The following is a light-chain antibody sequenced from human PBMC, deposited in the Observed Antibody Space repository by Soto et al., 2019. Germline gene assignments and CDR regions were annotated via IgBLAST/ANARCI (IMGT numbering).Light chain of an antibody. J-gene: IGKJ5*01. CDR2: AAS. CDR1: QGSSNY. Sequence: DIQMTQSPSSLSGSVGDRGTVPYLASQGSSNYLAWVQQKPGKDPQSLSYAASSLQSGVPSKFSGSGSGTDFTLTISSLQPEYFAVYFCQQYNNWPPITCGQGTRRE. V-gene: IGKV1-16*02. CDR3: QQYNNWPPIT.